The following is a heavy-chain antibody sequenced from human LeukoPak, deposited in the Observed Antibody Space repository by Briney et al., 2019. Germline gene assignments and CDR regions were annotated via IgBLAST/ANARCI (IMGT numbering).Heavy chain of an antibody. D-gene: IGHD1-7*01. CDR1: GYTLTELS. J-gene: IGHJ4*02. CDR3: ARGLAYNWNYPRDFDY. V-gene: IGHV1-24*01. Sequence: GASVKVSCKVSGYTLTELSMHWVRQAPGKGLEWMGGFDPEDGETIYAQKFQGRVTITRNTSISTAYMELSSLRSEDAAVYYCARGLAYNWNYPRDFDYWGQGTLVTVSS. CDR2: FDPEDGET.